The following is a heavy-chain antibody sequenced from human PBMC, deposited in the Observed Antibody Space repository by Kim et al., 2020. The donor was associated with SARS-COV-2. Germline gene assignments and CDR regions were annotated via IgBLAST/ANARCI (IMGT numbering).Heavy chain of an antibody. Sequence: SETLSLTCTVSGGSISSYYWSWIRQPPGKGLEWIGYIYYSGSTNYNPSLKSRVTISVDTSKNQFSLKLSSVTAADTAVYYCAREVAVAATGGAFDIWGQGTMVTVSS. CDR2: IYYSGST. CDR3: AREVAVAATGGAFDI. J-gene: IGHJ3*02. V-gene: IGHV4-59*13. D-gene: IGHD6-19*01. CDR1: GGSISSYY.